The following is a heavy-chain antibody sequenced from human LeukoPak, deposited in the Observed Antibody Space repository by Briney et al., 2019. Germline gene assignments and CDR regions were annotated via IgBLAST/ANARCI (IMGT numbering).Heavy chain of an antibody. CDR1: GGSISSSSYY. D-gene: IGHD3-22*01. V-gene: IGHV4-39*07. J-gene: IGHJ4*02. Sequence: RTSETLSLTCTVSGGSISSSSYYWGWIRQPPGKGLEWIGSIYYSGSTYYNPSLKSRVTISVDTSKNQFSLKLSSVTAADTAVYYCARRSTYYYDSSGYYYLDYWGQGTLVTVSS. CDR2: IYYSGST. CDR3: ARRSTYYYDSSGYYYLDY.